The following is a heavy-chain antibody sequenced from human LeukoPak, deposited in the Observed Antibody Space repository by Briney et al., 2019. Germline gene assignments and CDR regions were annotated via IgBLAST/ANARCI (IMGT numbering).Heavy chain of an antibody. Sequence: GGSLRLSCAASGFTFSSYGMHWVRQAPGKGLEWVAVIWYDGSNKYYADSVKGRFTISRDNSKNTLYLQMNSLRAEDTAVYYCARDRGCSGGSCYSSRYYYGMDVWGQGTTVTVSS. CDR2: IWYDGSNK. CDR3: ARDRGCSGGSCYSSRYYYGMDV. CDR1: GFTFSSYG. D-gene: IGHD2-15*01. J-gene: IGHJ6*02. V-gene: IGHV3-33*01.